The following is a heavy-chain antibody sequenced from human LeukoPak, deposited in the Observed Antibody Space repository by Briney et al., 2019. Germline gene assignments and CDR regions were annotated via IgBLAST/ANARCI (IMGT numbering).Heavy chain of an antibody. CDR3: ARDSPTSMFVNGFFAS. CDR1: GFTFSSYW. J-gene: IGHJ4*02. CDR2: IRQDGSEK. V-gene: IGHV3-7*01. Sequence: QPGGPLRLSCTASGFTFSSYWMSWVRQAPGKGLEWVATIRQDGSEKYYVDSVKGRFTIFRDNAKNSLYLQMSSLRADDTAVYYCARDSPTSMFVNGFFASWGLGTQVTVSS. D-gene: IGHD2-2*01.